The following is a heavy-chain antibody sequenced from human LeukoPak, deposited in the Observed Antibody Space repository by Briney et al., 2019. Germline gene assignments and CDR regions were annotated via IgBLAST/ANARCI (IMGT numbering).Heavy chain of an antibody. CDR1: DGSITTNSYY. J-gene: IGHJ5*02. Sequence: SETLSLTCTVSDGSITTNSYYWGWIRQPPGKGLEWIGTIFHSGSTYYNPSLKSRVTITVDTSKNQFSLNLNSVTSADTAVYYCASPWGVGAPFDPWGPGTLVTVSS. D-gene: IGHD1-26*01. CDR3: ASPWGVGAPFDP. CDR2: IFHSGST. V-gene: IGHV4-39*01.